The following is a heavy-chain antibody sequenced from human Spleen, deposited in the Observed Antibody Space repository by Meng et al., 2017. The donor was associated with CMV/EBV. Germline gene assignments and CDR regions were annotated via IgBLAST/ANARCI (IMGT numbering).Heavy chain of an antibody. J-gene: IGHJ3*01. CDR1: GYIFSGYY. Sequence: ASVKVSCKTSGYIFSGYYIQWVRQAPGQGLEWVGWINPNSGGTNYAQKFQDRVAVTSDTSIRTAYMELTSLRSDDTAVYFCARDRGITAIQLDAFDVWGQGTLVTVSS. CDR3: ARDRGITAIQLDAFDV. CDR2: INPNSGGT. D-gene: IGHD2-21*02. V-gene: IGHV1-2*02.